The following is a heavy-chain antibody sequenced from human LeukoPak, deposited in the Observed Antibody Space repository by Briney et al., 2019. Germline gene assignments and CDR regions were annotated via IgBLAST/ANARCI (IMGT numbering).Heavy chain of an antibody. D-gene: IGHD3-3*01. V-gene: IGHV3-21*01. CDR2: ISSSSSYI. CDR1: GFTFSSYS. CDR3: AKVSPISPSGYLDY. Sequence: PGGSLRLSCAASGFTFSSYSMNWVRQAPGKGLEWVSSISSSSSYIYYADSVKGRFTISRDNAKNSLYLQMNSLRAEDTAMYYCAKVSPISPSGYLDYWGQGTPVTVSS. J-gene: IGHJ4*02.